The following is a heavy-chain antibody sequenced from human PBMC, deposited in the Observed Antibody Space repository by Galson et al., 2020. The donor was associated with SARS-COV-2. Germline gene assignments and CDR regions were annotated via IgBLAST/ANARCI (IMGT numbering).Heavy chain of an antibody. Sequence: GESLKISCASSGFAFSTYVMHWVRQAPDKGLEWVAVIWPDGGNKHYVDPVKGRFTISRDNSKNTLHLQMDSLRAGDTAVYYCVGDGDYSTGYGKDVWGQGTTVTVSS. CDR1: GFAFSTYV. CDR3: VGDGDYSTGYGKDV. V-gene: IGHV3-33*01. D-gene: IGHD4-4*01. CDR2: IWPDGGNK. J-gene: IGHJ6*02.